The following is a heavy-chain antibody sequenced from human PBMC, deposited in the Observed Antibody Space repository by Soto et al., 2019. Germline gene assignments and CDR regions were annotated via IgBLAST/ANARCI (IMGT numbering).Heavy chain of an antibody. Sequence: GGSLRLSCAASGFTFSTYAMSWVRQAPGKGLEWVSSISGSGGGTHYAESVKGRFTISRDNSENTLYLYMDSLRAEDTAAYYCAKGGYFFYYGMDVWGQGTTVTVSS. J-gene: IGHJ6*02. V-gene: IGHV3-23*01. CDR3: AKGGYFFYYGMDV. CDR1: GFTFSTYA. D-gene: IGHD1-26*01. CDR2: ISGSGGGT.